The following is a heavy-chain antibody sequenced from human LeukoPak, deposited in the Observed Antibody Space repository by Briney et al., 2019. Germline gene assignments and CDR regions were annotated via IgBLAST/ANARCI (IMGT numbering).Heavy chain of an antibody. V-gene: IGHV1-24*01. D-gene: IGHD3-10*01. CDR3: ATLHPYGSGRDPHY. J-gene: IGHJ4*02. Sequence: VASVKVSCKVSGYTLTELSMHWVRQAPGKGLEWMGGFDPEDGETIYAQKFQGRVTMTEDTSTDTAYMELSSLSSEDTAVYYCATLHPYGSGRDPHYWGQGTLVTVSS. CDR2: FDPEDGET. CDR1: GYTLTELS.